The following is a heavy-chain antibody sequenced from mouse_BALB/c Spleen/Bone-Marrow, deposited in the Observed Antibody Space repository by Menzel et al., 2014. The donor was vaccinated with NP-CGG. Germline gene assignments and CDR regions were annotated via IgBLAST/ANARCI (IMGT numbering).Heavy chain of an antibody. CDR3: ARQYGNYFDY. Sequence: QVQLKHSGAELVRPGYSVKISCKASGYAFSSYWMNWVKQRPGQGLEWIGQIYPGDGDTNYNGKFKGKATLTADKSSSTAYMQLSSLTSEDSAVYFCARQYGNYFDYWGQGPTLTVSS. D-gene: IGHD2-10*02. J-gene: IGHJ2*01. V-gene: IGHV1-80*01. CDR2: IYPGDGDT. CDR1: GYAFSSYW.